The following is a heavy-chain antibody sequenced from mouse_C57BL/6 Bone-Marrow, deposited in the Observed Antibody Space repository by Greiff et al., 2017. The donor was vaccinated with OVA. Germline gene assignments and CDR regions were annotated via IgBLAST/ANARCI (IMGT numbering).Heavy chain of an antibody. CDR3: ASYGGYYVPFDY. V-gene: IGHV1-22*01. J-gene: IGHJ2*01. CDR2: INPNNGGT. CDR1: GYTFTDYN. Sequence: EVQLQQSGPEMVKPGASVKMSCKASGYTFTDYNMHWVKQSHGKSLEWIGYINPNNGGTSNNQKFKGKATLTVNKSSSTAYMELRSLTSEASDVYYCASYGGYYVPFDYWGQGTTLTVSS. D-gene: IGHD2-3*01.